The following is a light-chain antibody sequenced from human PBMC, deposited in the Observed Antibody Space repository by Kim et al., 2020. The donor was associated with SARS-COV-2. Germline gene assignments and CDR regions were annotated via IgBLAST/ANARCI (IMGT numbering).Light chain of an antibody. CDR3: SSYTSSSTLGVV. J-gene: IGLJ2*01. CDR2: DVS. Sequence: SITISCTGTSSDVGGYNYVSWYQHHPGKAPNLMIYDVSNRPSGVSNRFSGSKSGITASLTISGLQAEDEADYYCSSYTSSSTLGVVFGGGTQLTVL. CDR1: SSDVGGYNY. V-gene: IGLV2-14*03.